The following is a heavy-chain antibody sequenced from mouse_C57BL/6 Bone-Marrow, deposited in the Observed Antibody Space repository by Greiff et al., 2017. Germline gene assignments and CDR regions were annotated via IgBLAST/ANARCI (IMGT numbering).Heavy chain of an antibody. D-gene: IGHD1-1*01. CDR1: EYEFPSHD. J-gene: IGHJ2*01. CDR3: ASPYYYGSSEYFDD. V-gene: IGHV5-2*01. Sequence: EVHLVESGGGLVQPGESLKLSCESNEYEFPSHDMSWVRKTPEKRLELVAAINSDGGSTYYPDTMERRFIISRDNTKKTLYLQMSRLMSDDTALYYCASPYYYGSSEYFDDWGQGTTLTVSS. CDR2: INSDGGST.